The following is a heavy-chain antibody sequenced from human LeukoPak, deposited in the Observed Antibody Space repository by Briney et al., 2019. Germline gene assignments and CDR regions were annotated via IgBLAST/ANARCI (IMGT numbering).Heavy chain of an antibody. J-gene: IGHJ6*03. CDR2: VNPYNDKT. V-gene: IGHV1-8*03. CDR3: ARGRRLRGVTSRPIYYYYYMDV. CDR1: GYTFNTFD. Sequence: ASVKLSCKASGYTFNTFDINWVRQATGQGPEWMGCVNPYNDKTVYAPKFQGRVSISSNNSINTAYMEFSGLKSDDTAVYYCARGRRLRGVTSRPIYYYYYMDVWGGGTTVTVSS. D-gene: IGHD3-10*01.